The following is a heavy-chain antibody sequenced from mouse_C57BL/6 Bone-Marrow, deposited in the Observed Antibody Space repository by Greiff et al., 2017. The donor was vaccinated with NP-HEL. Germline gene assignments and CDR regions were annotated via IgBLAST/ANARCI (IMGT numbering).Heavy chain of an antibody. V-gene: IGHV1-42*01. D-gene: IGHD1-1*01. CDR3: ARSAVVATDLDY. CDR1: GYSFTGYY. J-gene: IGHJ2*01. Sequence: VQLQQSGPELVKPGASVKISCKASGYSFTGYYMNWVKQSPEKSLEWIGEINPSTGGTTYNQKFKAKATLTVDKSSSTAYMQLKSLTSEDSAVYYCARSAVVATDLDYWGQGTTLTVSS. CDR2: INPSTGGT.